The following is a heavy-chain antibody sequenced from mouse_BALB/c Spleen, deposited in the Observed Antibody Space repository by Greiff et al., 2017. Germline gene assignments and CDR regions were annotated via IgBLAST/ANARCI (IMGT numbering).Heavy chain of an antibody. CDR1: GYSITSGYY. V-gene: IGHV3-6*02. Sequence: ESGPGLVKPSQSLSLTCSVTGYSITSGYYWNWIRQFPGNKLEWMGYISYDGSNNYNPSLKNRISITRDTSKNQFFLKLNSVTTEDTATYYCARVDDYDMGVAYWGQGTLVTVSA. CDR2: ISYDGSN. CDR3: ARVDDYDMGVAY. J-gene: IGHJ3*01. D-gene: IGHD2-4*01.